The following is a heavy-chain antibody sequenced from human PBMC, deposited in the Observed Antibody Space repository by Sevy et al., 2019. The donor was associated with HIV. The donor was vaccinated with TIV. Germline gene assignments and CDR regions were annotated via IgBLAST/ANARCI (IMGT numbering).Heavy chain of an antibody. CDR1: GVSMSSSSYD. J-gene: IGHJ4*02. Sequence: SETLSLTCTVSGVSMSSSSYDWGWVRQPPGTGLEWIGTMYHSGRSYYNPSLKSRVTIYVDTSKNQFSLKLSSVTAADTAVYYCARQVGIVDRAFDYWGQGTLVTVSS. CDR3: ARQVGIVDRAFDY. CDR2: MYHSGRS. D-gene: IGHD2-21*01. V-gene: IGHV4-39*01.